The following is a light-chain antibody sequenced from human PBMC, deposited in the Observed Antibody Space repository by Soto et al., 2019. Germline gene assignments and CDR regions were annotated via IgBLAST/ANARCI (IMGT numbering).Light chain of an antibody. V-gene: IGKV4-1*01. CDR1: QSVLYSSNNKNY. CDR2: WAS. CDR3: QHYYSTPRT. J-gene: IGKJ2*01. Sequence: DIVMTQSPDSLAVSLGERATINCKSSQSVLYSSNNKNYLAWYKQKPGQPPKLLIYWASTRESGVPDRFSGSGSGTDFTLTISSLQAEDVAVYYCQHYYSTPRTCGQGTKLEIK.